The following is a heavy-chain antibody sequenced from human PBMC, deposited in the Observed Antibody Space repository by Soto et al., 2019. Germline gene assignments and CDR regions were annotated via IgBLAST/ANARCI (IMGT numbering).Heavy chain of an antibody. D-gene: IGHD1-1*01. CDR3: ARETPGWNPFDF. CDR1: DFTFSSYV. J-gene: IGHJ4*02. CDR2: ISYDGSNK. Sequence: GGSLRLSCDASDFTFSSYVMHWVRQAPGKGLEWVALISYDGSNKQYGDSVKGRFTISRDNSKNTLYLQVNSLRAEDTAVYYCARETPGWNPFDFWGQGTQVTVSS. V-gene: IGHV3-30*03.